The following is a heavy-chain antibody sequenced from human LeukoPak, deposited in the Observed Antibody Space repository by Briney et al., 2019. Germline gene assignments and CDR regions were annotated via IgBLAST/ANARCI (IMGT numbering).Heavy chain of an antibody. CDR1: GFTFDDYA. V-gene: IGHV3-43*02. CDR3: AKDPHIVYYGSGSYYPVFDY. J-gene: IGHJ4*02. CDR2: ISGDGGST. Sequence: TGGSLRLSCAASGFTFDDYAMHWVRQAPGKGLEWVSLISGDGGSTYYADSVKGRFTISRDNSKNSLCLQMNSLRTEDTALYYYAKDPHIVYYGSGSYYPVFDYWGQGTLVTVSS. D-gene: IGHD3-10*01.